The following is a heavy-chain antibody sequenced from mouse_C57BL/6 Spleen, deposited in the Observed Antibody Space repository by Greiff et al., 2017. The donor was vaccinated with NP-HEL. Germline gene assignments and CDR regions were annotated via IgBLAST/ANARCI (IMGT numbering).Heavy chain of an antibody. J-gene: IGHJ4*01. CDR2: IHPNSGST. D-gene: IGHD2-12*01. Sequence: QVQLQQPGAELVKPGASVKLSCKASGYTFTSYWMHWVKQRPGQGLEWIGMIHPNSGSTNYNEKFKSKATLTVDKSSSTAYMQLSSLTSEDSAVYYCAREGDDGGAYYAMDYWGQGTSVTVSS. CDR3: AREGDDGGAYYAMDY. CDR1: GYTFTSYW. V-gene: IGHV1-64*01.